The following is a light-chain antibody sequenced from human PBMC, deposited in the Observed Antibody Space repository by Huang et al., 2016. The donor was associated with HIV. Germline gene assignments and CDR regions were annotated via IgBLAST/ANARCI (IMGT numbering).Light chain of an antibody. Sequence: DIVMTQSPLSLPATPGAPAFISCNSSQSLLRSSGYNYLDWYLQKPGQSQQLLIYLGSNRASGVPDRFSGIGAGTDFTLRISRVEAEDVGVYYCMQGLQTPYTFGQGTNLEIK. CDR3: MQGLQTPYT. CDR2: LGS. J-gene: IGKJ2*01. V-gene: IGKV2-28*01. CDR1: QSLLRSSGYNY.